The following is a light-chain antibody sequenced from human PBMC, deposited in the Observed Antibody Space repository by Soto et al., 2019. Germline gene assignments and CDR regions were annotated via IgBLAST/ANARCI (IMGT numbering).Light chain of an antibody. CDR1: QSVSTY. Sequence: EIVLTQSPATLSLSPGERATLSCGASQSVSTYLAWYQQKPGQAPRLLIYDVSNRATGIPARFSGSGSGTNLTLTISGLEPEDFAVHYCQHRSGWPPWTFGQGTKVQI. J-gene: IGKJ1*01. V-gene: IGKV3-11*01. CDR2: DVS. CDR3: QHRSGWPPWT.